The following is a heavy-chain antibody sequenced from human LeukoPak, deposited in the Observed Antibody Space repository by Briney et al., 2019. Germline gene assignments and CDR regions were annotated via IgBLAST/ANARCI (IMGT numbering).Heavy chain of an antibody. CDR1: GYTFTSYY. Sequence: GASVKVSCKASGYTFTSYYMHWVRQAPGQGLEWMGIINPSGGSTSYAQKFQGRVTMTRDTSTSTVYMELSSLRSGDTAVYYCARDLGGYYDPKYYFDYWGQGTLVTVSS. D-gene: IGHD3-22*01. V-gene: IGHV1-46*01. J-gene: IGHJ4*02. CDR3: ARDLGGYYDPKYYFDY. CDR2: INPSGGST.